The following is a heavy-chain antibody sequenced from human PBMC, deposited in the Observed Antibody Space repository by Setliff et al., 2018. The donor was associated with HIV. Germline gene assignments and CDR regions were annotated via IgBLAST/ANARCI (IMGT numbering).Heavy chain of an antibody. CDR3: ARLSGDYYYFDY. CDR2: IYTSGST. D-gene: IGHD2-21*02. Sequence: PSETLSLTCTVSGGFISTGGYSWSWIRQPPGKGLEWIGYIYTSGSTNYNPSLKSRVTISLDTSKNQFSLKLTSVTAADTAVYYCARLSGDYYYFDYWGQGTLVTVSS. J-gene: IGHJ4*02. V-gene: IGHV4-61*08. CDR1: GGFISTGGYS.